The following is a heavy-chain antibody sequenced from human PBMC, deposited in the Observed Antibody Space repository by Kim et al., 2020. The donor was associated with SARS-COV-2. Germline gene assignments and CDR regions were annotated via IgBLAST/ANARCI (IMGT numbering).Heavy chain of an antibody. D-gene: IGHD1-26*01. CDR2: IKSKTDGGTT. CDR1: GFTFSNAW. J-gene: IGHJ4*02. Sequence: GGSLRLSCAASGFTFSNAWMSWVRQAPGKGLEWVGRIKSKTDGGTTDYAAPVKGRFTISRDDSKNTLYLQMNSLKTEDTAVYYCTTGLGRGSYPAGYWGQGTLVTVSS. CDR3: TTGLGRGSYPAGY. V-gene: IGHV3-15*01.